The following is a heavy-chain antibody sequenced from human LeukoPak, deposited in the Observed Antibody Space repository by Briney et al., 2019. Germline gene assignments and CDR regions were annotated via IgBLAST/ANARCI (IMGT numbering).Heavy chain of an antibody. CDR1: GYTFTRYY. D-gene: IGHD3-3*01. CDR3: ARDQYYDFWSGYTTSAFDS. V-gene: IGHV1-46*03. J-gene: IGHJ4*02. Sequence: ASVKVSCKASGYTFTRYYMHWVRQAPGQGLEWMGIINPSGGSTSYAQKFQGRVTMTRDTSTSTVYMELSSLRSEDTAVYYCARDQYYDFWSGYTTSAFDSWGQGTLVTVSS. CDR2: INPSGGST.